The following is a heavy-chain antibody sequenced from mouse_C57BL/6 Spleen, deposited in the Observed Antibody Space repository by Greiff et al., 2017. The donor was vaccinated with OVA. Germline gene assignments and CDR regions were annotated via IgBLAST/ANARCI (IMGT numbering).Heavy chain of an antibody. CDR2: INTNNGGT. CDR3: ARRDWGYAMDY. CDR1: GYTFTDYY. J-gene: IGHJ4*01. V-gene: IGHV1-26*01. Sequence: EVQLQQSGPELVKPGASVKISCKASGYTFTDYYMNWVKQSHGKSLEWIGDINTNNGGTSYTQKFKGKATLTVDKSSSTAYMELRSLTSEDSAVYYCARRDWGYAMDYWGQGTSVTVSS. D-gene: IGHD4-1*01.